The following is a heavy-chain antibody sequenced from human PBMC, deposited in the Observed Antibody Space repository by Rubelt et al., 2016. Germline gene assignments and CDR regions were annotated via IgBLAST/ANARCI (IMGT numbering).Heavy chain of an antibody. Sequence: EVQLVQSGAEVKKPGESLKISCKGSGYSFISNWIGWVRQMPGKGLEWMGIIYPGDSDTRYSPSVQGQVTSSADESISTAYLQWSNLKASDTAMYYWARQWGSTSSDAFDIWGQGTMVTVSS. CDR1: GYSFISNW. J-gene: IGHJ3*02. D-gene: IGHD2-2*01. CDR3: ARQWGSTSSDAFDI. CDR2: IYPGDSDT. V-gene: IGHV5-51*01.